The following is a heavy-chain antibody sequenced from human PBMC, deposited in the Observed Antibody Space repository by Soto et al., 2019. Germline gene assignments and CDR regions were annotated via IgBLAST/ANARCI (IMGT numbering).Heavy chain of an antibody. CDR1: GGSLSDYS. V-gene: IGHV4-34*01. Sequence: QVQLQQWGAGLLKPSETLSLRCAVYGGSLSDYSWTWIRQPPGKGLEWIGEINHGGNSKYNPSLKGRVTISLDKSKKQFSRILTAVAAADTAVYLCARGGGGTGYFFDYWGQGTLVTVSS. CDR3: ARGGGGTGYFFDY. CDR2: INHGGNS. D-gene: IGHD2-8*02. J-gene: IGHJ4*02.